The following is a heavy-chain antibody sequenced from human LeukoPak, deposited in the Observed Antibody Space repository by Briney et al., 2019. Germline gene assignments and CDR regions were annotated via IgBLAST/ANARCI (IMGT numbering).Heavy chain of an antibody. CDR2: MSPNSGDT. D-gene: IGHD5-24*01. CDR1: GYTFTSYD. CDR3: AKDVRDGYNWNYYYYYGMDV. Sequence: ASVKVSCKASGYTFTSYDINWVRQATGQGLEWMGYMSPNSGDTGYSQRFQGRVAMTRDTSISTVYMELSSLGSEDTAAYYCAKDVRDGYNWNYYYYYGMDVWGQGTTVTVSS. V-gene: IGHV1-8*01. J-gene: IGHJ6*02.